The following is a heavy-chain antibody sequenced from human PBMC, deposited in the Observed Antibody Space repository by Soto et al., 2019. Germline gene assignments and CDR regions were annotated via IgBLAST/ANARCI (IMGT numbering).Heavy chain of an antibody. CDR1: GGSIRSYC. Sequence: SETLSLTCTVSGGSIRSYCWTWIRQPPGEGLEWIGCICNSGTTNYNPSLKSRVTISVDTSKNQFSLKLSSVTAADTAVYHCARLSPIAVAAFDYWGQGTLVTVSS. CDR2: ICNSGTT. J-gene: IGHJ4*02. V-gene: IGHV4-59*01. CDR3: ARLSPIAVAAFDY. D-gene: IGHD6-19*01.